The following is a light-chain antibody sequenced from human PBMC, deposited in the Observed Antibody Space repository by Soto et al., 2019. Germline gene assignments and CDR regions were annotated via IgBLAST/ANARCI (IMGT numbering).Light chain of an antibody. V-gene: IGKV3-11*01. CDR2: DAS. Sequence: EGVVRRSPATLCLSQGERATLXXXXSQSVSRNVAWYPQKPGQAPRLLIYDASNRATGIPARFSGSGSVTDFTLTISSLEPEDFAVYYCQQRSNWPPLTFGGGTKVDIK. CDR3: QQRSNWPPLT. J-gene: IGKJ4*01. CDR1: QSVSRN.